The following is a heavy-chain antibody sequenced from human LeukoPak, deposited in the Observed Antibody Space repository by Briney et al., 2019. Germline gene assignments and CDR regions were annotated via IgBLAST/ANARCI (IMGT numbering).Heavy chain of an antibody. J-gene: IGHJ4*02. CDR2: ISSSGSTI. V-gene: IGHV3-11*01. D-gene: IGHD2-2*01. Sequence: GGSLRLSCAASGFAVKSSYMNWVRQAPGKGLEWVSYISSSGSTIYYADSVKGRFTISRDNAKNSLYLQMNSLRAEDTAVYYCAAYRPRRGGSWDIVVVPAAPFDYWGQGTLVTVSS. CDR1: GFAVKSSY. CDR3: AAYRPRRGGSWDIVVVPAAPFDY.